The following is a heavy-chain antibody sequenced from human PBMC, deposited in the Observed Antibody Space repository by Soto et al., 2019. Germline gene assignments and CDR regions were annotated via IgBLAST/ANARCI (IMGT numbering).Heavy chain of an antibody. CDR2: ISGSGGST. CDR3: AKDSSSWYLYKTSLDY. CDR1: GFTFSSYA. D-gene: IGHD6-13*01. J-gene: IGHJ4*02. Sequence: GGSLRLSCAASGFTFSSYAMSWVRQAPGKGLEWVSAISGSGGSTYYADSVKGRFTISRDNSKNTLYLQMNSLRAEDTAVYYCAKDSSSWYLYKTSLDYWGQGTLVTVSS. V-gene: IGHV3-23*01.